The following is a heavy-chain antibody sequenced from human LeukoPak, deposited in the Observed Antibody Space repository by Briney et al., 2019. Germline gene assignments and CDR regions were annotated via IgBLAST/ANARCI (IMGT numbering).Heavy chain of an antibody. CDR3: VKPETYYYDSSGYYYGY. V-gene: IGHV3-23*01. CDR1: GFTFSSYA. Sequence: GGSLRLSCAASGFTFSSYAMTWVRQAPGKGLEWVSAISGSGGSTYYADSVKGRFTISRDNSKNTLYLQMNSLRAEDTAVYYCVKPETYYYDSSGYYYGYWGQGTLVTVSS. J-gene: IGHJ4*02. D-gene: IGHD3-22*01. CDR2: ISGSGGST.